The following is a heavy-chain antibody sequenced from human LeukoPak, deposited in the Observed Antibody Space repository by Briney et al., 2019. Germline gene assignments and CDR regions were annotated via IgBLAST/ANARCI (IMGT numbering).Heavy chain of an antibody. V-gene: IGHV3-23*01. Sequence: GGSLRLSCAASGFTFSSYAMSWVRQAPGKGLEWVSAISGSGGSTYYADSVKGRFTISGDNSKNTLYLQMNSLRAEDTAVYYCAKLEGYYDSTSRDYWGQGTLVTVSS. CDR2: ISGSGGST. J-gene: IGHJ4*02. CDR1: GFTFSSYA. D-gene: IGHD3-22*01. CDR3: AKLEGYYDSTSRDY.